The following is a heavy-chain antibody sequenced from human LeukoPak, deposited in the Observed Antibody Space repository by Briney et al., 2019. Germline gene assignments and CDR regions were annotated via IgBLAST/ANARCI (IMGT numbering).Heavy chain of an antibody. CDR1: GFTFSSYG. D-gene: IGHD3-10*02. Sequence: GGTLTLSCAASGFTFSSYGMSWVRQAPGKGLEWVSAISGSGGSIYYADSVKGRFTISRDNAKNSLHLQMNSLRAEDTAVYYCAELGITMIGGVWGKGTTVTISS. CDR2: ISGSGGSI. V-gene: IGHV3-23*01. CDR3: AELGITMIGGV. J-gene: IGHJ6*04.